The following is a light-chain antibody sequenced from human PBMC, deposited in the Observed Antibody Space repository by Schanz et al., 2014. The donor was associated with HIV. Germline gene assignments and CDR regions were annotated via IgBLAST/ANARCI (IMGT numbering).Light chain of an antibody. CDR2: GAS. CDR3: QQYNNWPPWT. CDR1: QSVSSSY. Sequence: EIVLTQSPGTLSLSPGERATLSCRASQSVSSSYLAWYQQKPGQAPRLLIYGASSRATGIPDRFSGSGSGTGFTLTISRLEPEDFAVYYCQQYNNWPPWTFGQGTKVEIK. J-gene: IGKJ1*01. V-gene: IGKV3-20*01.